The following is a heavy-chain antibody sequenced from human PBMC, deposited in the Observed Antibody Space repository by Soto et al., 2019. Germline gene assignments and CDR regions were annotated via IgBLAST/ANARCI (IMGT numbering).Heavy chain of an antibody. Sequence: GGSLRLSCAASGFTFSSYGMHWVRRAPGKGLEWVAVISYDGSNKYYADSVKGRFTISRDNSKNTLYLQMNSLRAEDTAVYYCAKPHIVVVPAAPYGMDVWGQGTTVTVSS. J-gene: IGHJ6*02. D-gene: IGHD2-2*01. V-gene: IGHV3-30*18. CDR2: ISYDGSNK. CDR3: AKPHIVVVPAAPYGMDV. CDR1: GFTFSSYG.